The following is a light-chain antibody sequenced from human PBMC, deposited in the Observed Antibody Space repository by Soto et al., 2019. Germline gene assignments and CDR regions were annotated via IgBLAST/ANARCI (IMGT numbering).Light chain of an antibody. Sequence: DFQMTQSPSSLSASVGDRVTITCRATQASKNFLNWYQQKPGRAPKLLISDSYTLKRGVPSRFSGSGSGTHFTFVISSLQPDDVGTYYFQQSENLPLTFGQGTRLDIK. CDR3: QQSENLPLT. CDR2: DSY. J-gene: IGKJ5*01. CDR1: QASKNF. V-gene: IGKV1-33*01.